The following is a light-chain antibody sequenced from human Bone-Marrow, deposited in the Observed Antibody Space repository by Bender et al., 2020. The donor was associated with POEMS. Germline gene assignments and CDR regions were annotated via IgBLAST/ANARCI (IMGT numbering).Light chain of an antibody. CDR3: CSYAGSFTYV. Sequence: QSALTQPRSVSGSTGQSVTISCTGTSSDVGDYNYVSWYQHHPGKAPRLMIYDVNKRPSGVPDRFSGSKSGNTASLTISGLLPEDEADYYCCSYAGSFTYVFGTGTKVTVL. CDR2: DVN. J-gene: IGLJ1*01. V-gene: IGLV2-11*01. CDR1: SSDVGDYNY.